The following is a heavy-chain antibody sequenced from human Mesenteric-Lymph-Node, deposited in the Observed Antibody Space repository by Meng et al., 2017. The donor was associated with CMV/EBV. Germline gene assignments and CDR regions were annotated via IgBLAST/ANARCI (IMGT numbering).Heavy chain of an antibody. CDR2: ISGSSATI. V-gene: IGHV3-48*04. Sequence: GESLKISCAASGLTVSSSYMTWVRQAPGKGLQWVSHISGSSATIYYADSVKGRFTISRDNAKSSLYLQMNSLRAEDTAVYYCARDFGELGYYYGMDVWGQGTTVTVSS. CDR1: GLTVSSSY. J-gene: IGHJ6*02. CDR3: ARDFGELGYYYGMDV. D-gene: IGHD3-10*01.